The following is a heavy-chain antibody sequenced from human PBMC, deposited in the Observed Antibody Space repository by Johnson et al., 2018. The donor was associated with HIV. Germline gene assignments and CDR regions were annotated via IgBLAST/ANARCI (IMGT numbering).Heavy chain of an antibody. J-gene: IGHJ3*02. Sequence: VQLVESGGGVVQPGRSLRLSCAASRFTFSSYAMHWVRQAPGKGLEWVAVISYDGSNKYYTDSVKGRFTISRDNSQNTLYLQMNRLRVEDTAVYYCAKWSDIWGQGTMVTVSS. CDR1: RFTFSSYA. V-gene: IGHV3-30*04. D-gene: IGHD2-8*01. CDR3: AKWSDI. CDR2: ISYDGSNK.